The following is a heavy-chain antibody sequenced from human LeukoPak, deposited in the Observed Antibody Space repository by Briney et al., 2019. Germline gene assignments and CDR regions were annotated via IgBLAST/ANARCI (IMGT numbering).Heavy chain of an antibody. CDR1: GGSISSGGYY. V-gene: IGHV4-31*03. Sequence: SETLSLTCTVSGGSISSGGYYWSWIRQHPGKGLEWIGYIYYSGSTYYNPSLKSRVTISVDTSKNQFSLKLSSVTAADTAVYYCARDPGIGDYDYYGMDVWGQGTTVTVSS. D-gene: IGHD1-14*01. CDR2: IYYSGST. CDR3: ARDPGIGDYDYYGMDV. J-gene: IGHJ6*02.